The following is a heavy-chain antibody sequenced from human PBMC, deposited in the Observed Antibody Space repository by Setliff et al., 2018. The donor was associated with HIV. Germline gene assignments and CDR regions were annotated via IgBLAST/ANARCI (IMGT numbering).Heavy chain of an antibody. D-gene: IGHD6-13*01. CDR1: GGSIRSSNYY. CDR3: ARHPRGSIAAAASSFDY. Sequence: SETLSLTCTVSGGSIRSSNYYWGLIRQPPGKGLEWIGSSYYDNNVDHNPSLKGRISISLDTSKNQFSLRLSSATAADTAVYYCARHPRGSIAAAASSFDYWGQGTLVTVS. J-gene: IGHJ4*02. V-gene: IGHV4-39*07. CDR2: SYYDNNV.